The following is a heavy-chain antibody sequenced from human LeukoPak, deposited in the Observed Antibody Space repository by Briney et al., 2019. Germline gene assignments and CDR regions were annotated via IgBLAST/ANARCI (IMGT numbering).Heavy chain of an antibody. J-gene: IGHJ3*02. Sequence: PGGSLRLSCAVSGISVSTNYMSWVRQAPGKGLEWVSGIYSGGTTDYADSVKGRFTISRDNSKNTLDLQVNSLRAEDTGVYYCARGHSASYLRASDIWGQGTMVTVSS. D-gene: IGHD1-26*01. V-gene: IGHV3-66*01. CDR2: IYSGGTT. CDR1: GISVSTNY. CDR3: ARGHSASYLRASDI.